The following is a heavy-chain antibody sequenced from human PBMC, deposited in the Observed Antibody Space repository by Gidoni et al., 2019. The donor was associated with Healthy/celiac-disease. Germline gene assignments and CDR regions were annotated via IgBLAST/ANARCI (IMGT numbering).Heavy chain of an antibody. J-gene: IGHJ1*01. CDR1: GGTFSSYA. Sequence: QVQLVQYGAAVKKPGSSVKVSCKASGGTFSSYAISWVRQAPGQGLEWMGGVIPSFGTANYAQKFQGRVTITADESTSTAYMELSSLRSEETAVYYCARLGRGMIGEHWGQGTLVTVSS. CDR2: VIPSFGTA. V-gene: IGHV1-69*01. CDR3: ARLGRGMIGEH. D-gene: IGHD3-22*01.